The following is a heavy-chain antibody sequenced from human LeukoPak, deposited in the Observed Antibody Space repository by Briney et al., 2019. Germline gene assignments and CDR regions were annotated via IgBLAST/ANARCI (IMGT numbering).Heavy chain of an antibody. CDR2: ISGSGGST. J-gene: IGHJ4*02. D-gene: IGHD6-19*01. Sequence: LEWVXAISGSGGSTYYADSVKGRFTISRDNSKNTLYLQMNSLRAEDTAVYYCAKDSLIAVAGTLDYWGQGTLVTVSS. V-gene: IGHV3-23*01. CDR3: AKDSLIAVAGTLDY.